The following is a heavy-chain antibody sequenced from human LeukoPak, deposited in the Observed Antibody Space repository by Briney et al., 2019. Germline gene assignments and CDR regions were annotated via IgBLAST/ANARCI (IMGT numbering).Heavy chain of an antibody. CDR3: ARDASYSNFFL. V-gene: IGHV3-48*01. D-gene: IGHD4-11*01. CDR1: GFTFSSYS. J-gene: IGHJ4*02. Sequence: GGSLRLSCAASGFTFSSYSMNWVRQAPGKGLEWVSYISSSSSTIHYADSVKGRFTISRDNAKNSLYLQMNSLRAEDTAVYYCARDASYSNFFLWGQGTLVTVSS. CDR2: ISSSSSTI.